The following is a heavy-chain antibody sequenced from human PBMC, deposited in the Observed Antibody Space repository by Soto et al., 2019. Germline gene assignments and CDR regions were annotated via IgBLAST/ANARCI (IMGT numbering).Heavy chain of an antibody. CDR2: ISYDGSSK. J-gene: IGHJ6*02. D-gene: IGHD6-13*01. CDR1: GFTFSNYV. Sequence: GGSLILSCASSGFTFSNYVIHWVRQAPGKGLEWVAVISYDGSSKDYADSVKGRFTISRDNSKNTLYLQMNSLRIEDTAVYYCAKDDGSTWSMFYSYYGVDVWGQGTTVNVSS. V-gene: IGHV3-30*18. CDR3: AKDDGSTWSMFYSYYGVDV.